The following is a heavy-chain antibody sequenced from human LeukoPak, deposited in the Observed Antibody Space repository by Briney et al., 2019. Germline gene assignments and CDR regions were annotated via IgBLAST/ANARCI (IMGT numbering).Heavy chain of an antibody. J-gene: IGHJ4*02. CDR3: AKALSAYSGYVDY. CDR1: GFTFSTYT. D-gene: IGHD5-12*01. CDR2: IDRTGGGA. V-gene: IGHV3-23*01. Sequence: PGGSLRLSCAASGFTFSTYTMSWVRQAPGKGLEWVSAIDRTGGGAYYAGSVKGRFTISRDNSKNTLYLQMTSLRAEDTAVYYCAKALSAYSGYVDYWGQGALVTVSS.